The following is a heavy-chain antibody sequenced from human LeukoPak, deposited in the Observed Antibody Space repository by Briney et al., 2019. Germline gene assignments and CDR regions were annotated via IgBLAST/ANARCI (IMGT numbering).Heavy chain of an antibody. D-gene: IGHD2-15*01. J-gene: IGHJ4*02. CDR3: ARESKVVVAADARWANY. CDR1: GYTFTSYA. V-gene: IGHV1-3*01. CDR2: INAGNGNT. Sequence: ASVKVSCKASGYTFTSYAMHWVRQAPGQRLESMGCINAGNGNTKYSQKFQGRVTITRDTSASTAYMELSSLRSEDTAVYYCARESKVVVAADARWANYWGQGTLVTVSS.